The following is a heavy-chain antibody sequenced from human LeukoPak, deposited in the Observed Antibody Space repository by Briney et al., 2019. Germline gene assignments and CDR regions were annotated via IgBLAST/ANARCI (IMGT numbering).Heavy chain of an antibody. J-gene: IGHJ4*02. Sequence: GSLRLSCAASGFTFSSYAMSWVRQAPGKGLEWVSAISGSGGSTYYADSVKGRFTISRDNSKNALYLQMNSLRAEDTAVYYCAKPYYDFWSGYFYYFDYWGQGTLVTVSS. CDR3: AKPYYDFWSGYFYYFDY. V-gene: IGHV3-23*01. D-gene: IGHD3-3*01. CDR2: ISGSGGST. CDR1: GFTFSSYA.